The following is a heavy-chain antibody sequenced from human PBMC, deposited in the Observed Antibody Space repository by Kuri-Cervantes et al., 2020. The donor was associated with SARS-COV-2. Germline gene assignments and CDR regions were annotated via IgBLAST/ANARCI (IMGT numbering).Heavy chain of an antibody. CDR2: INSDGSST. J-gene: IGHJ4*02. D-gene: IGHD3-22*01. CDR3: VREGFDSSLDY. V-gene: IGHV3-74*01. CDR1: GFTFSSYW. Sequence: GESLKISCAASGFTFSSYWMHWVRQAPGKGLVWVSRINSDGSSTSYADSVKGRFTISRDNAKNSLYLQMNSLRDEDTAVYYCVREGFDSSLDYWGQGTLVTVSS.